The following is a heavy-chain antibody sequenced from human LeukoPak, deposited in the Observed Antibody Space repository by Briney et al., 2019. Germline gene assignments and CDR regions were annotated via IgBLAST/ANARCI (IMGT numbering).Heavy chain of an antibody. V-gene: IGHV1-69*04. CDR1: GGTFSGYA. CDR2: IIPIFGIA. Sequence: SVKVSCKASGGTFSGYAISWVRQAPGQGLEWMGRIIPIFGIANYAQKFQGRVTITADKSTSTAYMELSSLRSEDTAVYYCARAGIAAAGALPPYYYGMDVWGQGTTVTVSS. J-gene: IGHJ6*02. CDR3: ARAGIAAAGALPPYYYGMDV. D-gene: IGHD6-13*01.